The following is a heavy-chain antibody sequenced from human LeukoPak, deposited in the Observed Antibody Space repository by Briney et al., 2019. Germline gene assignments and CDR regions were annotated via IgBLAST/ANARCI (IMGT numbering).Heavy chain of an antibody. Sequence: SETLSLTCSVSGGSFSRDSYCGGWIRQPPGKGLEWIGSIYYSGNTYYNPSLKSRVTISVDTSRDQFSLKLNSVTAADTAVYYCARQASHLGTYLRWFEPCGQGALVTVSS. V-gene: IGHV4-39*01. J-gene: IGHJ5*02. CDR3: ARQASHLGTYLRWFEP. CDR2: IYYSGNT. D-gene: IGHD1-1*01. CDR1: GGSFSRDSYC.